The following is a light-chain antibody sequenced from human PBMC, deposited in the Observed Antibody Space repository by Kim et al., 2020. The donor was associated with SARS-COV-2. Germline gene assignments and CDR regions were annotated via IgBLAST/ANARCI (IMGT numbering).Light chain of an antibody. CDR1: SLRSYY. Sequence: SSELTQDPAVSVALGQTVTMICQGDSLRSYYASWFQQRPGQAPVLVMYGQHSRPSGIPDRFSGSSSGDTSSLTITGAQTEDEADYYCYSRDTSINQWLFGGGTQLTVL. J-gene: IGLJ2*01. V-gene: IGLV3-19*01. CDR3: YSRDTSINQWL. CDR2: GQH.